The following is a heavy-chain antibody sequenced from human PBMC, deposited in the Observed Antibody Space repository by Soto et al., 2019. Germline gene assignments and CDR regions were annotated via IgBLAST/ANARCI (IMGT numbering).Heavy chain of an antibody. D-gene: IGHD6-6*01. J-gene: IGHJ6*02. CDR1: GFTFSSYS. V-gene: IGHV3-21*01. CDR3: ARNESSNIYGMDV. Sequence: PGGSLRLSSEASGFTFSSYSMNWVRQAPGKRLEWVSSINSGGFSLNYADSVKDRFSISTDIVQNALHLQLCNLRAADSDVHCSARNESSNIYGMDVWGQGTTVTVSS. CDR2: INSGGFSL.